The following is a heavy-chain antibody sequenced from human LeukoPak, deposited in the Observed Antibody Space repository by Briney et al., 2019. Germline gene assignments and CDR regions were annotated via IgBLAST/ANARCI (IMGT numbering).Heavy chain of an antibody. CDR3: ARDRRGYSAYDGEGFDY. Sequence: ASVKVSCKASGFTFKNYGISWVRQAPGQGLQWMGCISADNGNTKYAQYLQGRVIMTTDSSTGTAYVELTSLRSDDAAVYYCARDRRGYSAYDGEGFDYWGQGTLVTVSS. D-gene: IGHD5-12*01. CDR2: ISADNGNT. CDR1: GFTFKNYG. J-gene: IGHJ4*02. V-gene: IGHV1-18*04.